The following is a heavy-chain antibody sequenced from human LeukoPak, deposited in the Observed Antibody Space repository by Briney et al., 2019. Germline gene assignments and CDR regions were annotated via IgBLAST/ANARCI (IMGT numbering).Heavy chain of an antibody. V-gene: IGHV4-61*05. D-gene: IGHD3-10*01. J-gene: IGHJ3*02. CDR3: ARYRDADAFDI. Sequence: PSETLSLTCTVSGGSISSSNYYWGWIRQPPGKGLEWIGYIYYSGSTNYNPSLKSRVTISVDTSKNQFSLKLSSVTAADTAVYYCARYRDADAFDIWGQGTMVTVSS. CDR1: GGSISSSNYY. CDR2: IYYSGST.